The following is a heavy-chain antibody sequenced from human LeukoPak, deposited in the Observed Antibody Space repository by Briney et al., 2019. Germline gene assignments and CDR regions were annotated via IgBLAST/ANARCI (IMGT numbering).Heavy chain of an antibody. V-gene: IGHV4-59*01. Sequence: SETLSLTCTVSGGSISSYYWSWIRQPPGKGLEWIGYIYYSGSTNYNPSLKSRVTISVDTSKNQFSLKLSSVTAAGTAVYYCARVPNHSLAFDYWGQGTLVTVSS. CDR3: ARVPNHSLAFDY. D-gene: IGHD1-14*01. CDR1: GGSISSYY. J-gene: IGHJ4*02. CDR2: IYYSGST.